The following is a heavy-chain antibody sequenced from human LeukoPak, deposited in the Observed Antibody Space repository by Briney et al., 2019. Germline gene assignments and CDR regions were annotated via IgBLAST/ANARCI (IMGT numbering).Heavy chain of an antibody. CDR2: IIPIFGTA. J-gene: IGHJ4*02. V-gene: IGHV1-69*06. Sequence: SVKVSRKASGGTFSSYAISWVRQAPGQGLEWMGGIIPIFGTANYAQKFQGRVTITADKSTSTAYMELSSLRSEDTAVYYCARDRMGPPAKYYFDYWGQGTLVTVSS. D-gene: IGHD2-2*01. CDR1: GGTFSSYA. CDR3: ARDRMGPPAKYYFDY.